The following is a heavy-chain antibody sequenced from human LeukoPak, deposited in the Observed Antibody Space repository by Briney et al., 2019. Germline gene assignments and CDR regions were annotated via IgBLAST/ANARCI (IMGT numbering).Heavy chain of an antibody. V-gene: IGHV3-66*01. CDR2: IDSGGFT. J-gene: IGHJ5*02. CDR3: ANTYYYDGSGYYYLGWFDP. CDR1: RFTVSTNY. Sequence: GGSLRLSCAASRFTVSTNYMSWVRQAPGKGLEWVSLIDSGGFTYYADSVKGRFTISRDNSKNTLYLQMNSLRAEDTAVYFCANTYYYDGSGYYYLGWFDPWGQGTLVTVS. D-gene: IGHD3-22*01.